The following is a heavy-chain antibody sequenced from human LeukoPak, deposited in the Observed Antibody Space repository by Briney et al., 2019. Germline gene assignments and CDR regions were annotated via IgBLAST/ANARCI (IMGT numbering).Heavy chain of an antibody. Sequence: GGSLRLSCAASGFTLSSYWMNWVRQAPGKGLVWVSRIASDGSSTTYADSVKGRFSISRDNVKNTLYLQMNSLRVEDTAVYYCARGRPHGNDYWGQGTLVTVSS. CDR1: GFTLSSYW. V-gene: IGHV3-74*01. CDR2: IASDGSST. CDR3: ARGRPHGNDY. D-gene: IGHD4-23*01. J-gene: IGHJ4*02.